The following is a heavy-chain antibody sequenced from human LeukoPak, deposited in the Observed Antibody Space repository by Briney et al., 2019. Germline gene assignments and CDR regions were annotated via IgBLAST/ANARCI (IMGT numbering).Heavy chain of an antibody. CDR1: GFTYYDYA. CDR2: LSWNSGNI. V-gene: IGHV3-9*01. CDR3: AKEVGAFDY. Sequence: GRSLRLSCAASGFTYYDYAMHWVRQAPGKGLEGVSSLSWNSGNIGYADSVKGRFTISRDNAKNSLYLQMNSLRLEDTALYYCAKEVGAFDYWGEGTLVTVSS. J-gene: IGHJ4*02. D-gene: IGHD1-26*01.